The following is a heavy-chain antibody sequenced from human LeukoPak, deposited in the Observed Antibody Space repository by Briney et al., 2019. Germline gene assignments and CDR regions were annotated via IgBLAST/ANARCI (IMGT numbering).Heavy chain of an antibody. D-gene: IGHD5-18*01. J-gene: IGHJ4*02. Sequence: PGGSLRLSCAASGFTFSSYAMSWVRQAPGKGLEWVSAISGSGGSTYYADSVKGRFTISRDNSKNTLYLQMNSLRAEDTAVYYCAKYSYGYIWIHPIDYWGQGTLVTVSS. CDR2: ISGSGGST. CDR3: AKYSYGYIWIHPIDY. V-gene: IGHV3-23*01. CDR1: GFTFSSYA.